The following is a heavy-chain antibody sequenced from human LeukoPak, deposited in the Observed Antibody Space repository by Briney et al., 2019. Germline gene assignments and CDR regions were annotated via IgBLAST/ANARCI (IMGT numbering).Heavy chain of an antibody. Sequence: TGGSLRLPCTASGFTFKHYPTHGLRHPPRKAGEWGAFIPYDGSNEDYADSVKGRFTISRDNANITMYLQINRLRGEDTAVYHCARGSSWYDATRGVDNWGQGVVVAAS. CDR2: IPYDGSNE. CDR1: GFTFKHYP. D-gene: IGHD2-15*01. V-gene: IGHV3-30*04. J-gene: IGHJ4*02. CDR3: ARGSSWYDATRGVDN.